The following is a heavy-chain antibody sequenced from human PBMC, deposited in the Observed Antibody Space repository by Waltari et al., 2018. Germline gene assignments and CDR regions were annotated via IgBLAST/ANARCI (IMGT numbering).Heavy chain of an antibody. CDR2: INHSGST. CDR3: ARHDGDGFDP. V-gene: IGHV4-34*01. CDR1: GGSFSGYY. Sequence: QVQLQESGPGLVKPSETLSLTCAVYGGSFSGYYWSWIRQPPGKGLEWIGEINHSGSTNYNPSLKSRVTISVDTSKNQFSLKLSSVTAADTAVYYCARHDGDGFDPWGQGTLVTVSS. D-gene: IGHD7-27*01. J-gene: IGHJ5*02.